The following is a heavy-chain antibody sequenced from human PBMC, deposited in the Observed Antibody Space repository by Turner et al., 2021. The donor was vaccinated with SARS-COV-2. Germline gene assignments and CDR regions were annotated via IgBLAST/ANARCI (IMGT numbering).Heavy chain of an antibody. CDR2: INSDGSST. D-gene: IGHD6-13*01. CDR1: GFTFSSYW. J-gene: IGHJ4*02. CDR3: ARGPTDSSSWMGYYFDY. Sequence: EVQLVESGGGLVQPGGSLRLSCAASGFTFSSYWMHWVRQAPGKGLVWVSRINSDGSSTTYADSVKGRFTISRDNAKNTLYLQMNSLRAEDTAVYYCARGPTDSSSWMGYYFDYWGQGTLVTVSS. V-gene: IGHV3-74*01.